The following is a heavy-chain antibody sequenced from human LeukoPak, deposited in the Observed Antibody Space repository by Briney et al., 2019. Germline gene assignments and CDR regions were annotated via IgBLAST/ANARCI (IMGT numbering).Heavy chain of an antibody. J-gene: IGHJ3*02. CDR2: INPNSGGT. CDR1: GYTFTGYY. D-gene: IGHD3-3*01. CDR3: ARGPDLGAFDI. Sequence: ASVKVSCKASGYTFTGYYMHWVRQAPGQGLEWMGWINPNSGGTNYAQKFQGRVTMTTDTSTSTAYMELRSLRSDDTAVYYCARGPDLGAFDIWGQGTMVTVSS. V-gene: IGHV1-2*02.